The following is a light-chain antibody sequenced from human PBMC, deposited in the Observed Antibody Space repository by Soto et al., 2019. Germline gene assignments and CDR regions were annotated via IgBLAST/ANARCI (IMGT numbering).Light chain of an antibody. V-gene: IGKV1-5*01. Sequence: DIQMTQSPSTVSASVGDRVTITGGASESIRYWLAWYQHKPGKAPKLLIYDASTLESGVPTRFSGSGSGTEFTLTISSLHPDDFATYYCQQYNISSTFGQGTKVDIK. CDR2: DAS. J-gene: IGKJ1*01. CDR1: ESIRYW. CDR3: QQYNISST.